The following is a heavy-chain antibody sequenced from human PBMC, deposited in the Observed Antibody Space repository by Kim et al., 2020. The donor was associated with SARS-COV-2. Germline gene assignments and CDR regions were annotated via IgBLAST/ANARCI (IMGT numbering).Heavy chain of an antibody. CDR2: ISTSSSYI. V-gene: IGHV3-21*01. CDR1: EFTFSSYS. D-gene: IGHD3-10*01. J-gene: IGHJ5*02. Sequence: GGSLRLSCAASEFTFSSYSMNWVRQAPGKGLEWVSSISTSSSYIYYADSVKGRFTISRDNAKNSLYLQMNSLRAEDTAVYYCARDAKSITMVRGVTGWFDPWGQGTLVTVSS. CDR3: ARDAKSITMVRGVTGWFDP.